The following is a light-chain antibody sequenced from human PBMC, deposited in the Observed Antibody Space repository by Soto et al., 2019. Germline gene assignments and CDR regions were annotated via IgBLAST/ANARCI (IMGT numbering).Light chain of an antibody. V-gene: IGLV2-14*01. Sequence: QSALTQPASVSGSPGQSITISCTGTSSDVGTYNYVSWYQHRPGKAPKLMIYDVSYRPSGVSNRFSGSNSANTASLTISGLQAEDEADYYCSSYTTSNTQVFGGGTKVTVL. CDR3: SSYTTSNTQV. CDR2: DVS. J-gene: IGLJ3*02. CDR1: SSDVGTYNY.